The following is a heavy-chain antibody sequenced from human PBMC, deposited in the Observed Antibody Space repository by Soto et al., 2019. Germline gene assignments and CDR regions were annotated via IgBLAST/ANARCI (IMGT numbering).Heavy chain of an antibody. J-gene: IGHJ4*02. Sequence: GGSLRLSCEVSGFTFSAYWMHWVRQVPGKGLIWVSRISDDGSTTTYADSVKGRFTISRDNAKNTLYLQMNSLRADDTGLYYCTRGPRVSSTGTGSHWGQGTLVTVSS. CDR3: TRGPRVSSTGTGSH. CDR1: GFTFSAYW. CDR2: ISDDGSTT. V-gene: IGHV3-74*01. D-gene: IGHD1-1*01.